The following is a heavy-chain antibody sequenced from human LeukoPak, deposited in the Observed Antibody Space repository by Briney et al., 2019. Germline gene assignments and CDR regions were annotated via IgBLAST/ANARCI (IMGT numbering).Heavy chain of an antibody. CDR3: AKIYCSSTSCYTSYYYYYMDV. J-gene: IGHJ6*03. D-gene: IGHD2-2*02. Sequence: PGGSLRLSCAASGFTFSSYAMSWVRQAPGKGLEWVSAISGSGGSTYYADSVKGRFTISRDNSKNTLYLQMNSLRAEDTAVYYCAKIYCSSTSCYTSYYYYYMDVWGKGTTVTVSS. CDR1: GFTFSSYA. V-gene: IGHV3-23*01. CDR2: ISGSGGST.